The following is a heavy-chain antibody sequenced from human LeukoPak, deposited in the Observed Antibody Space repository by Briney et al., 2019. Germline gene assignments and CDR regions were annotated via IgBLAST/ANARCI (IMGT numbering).Heavy chain of an antibody. CDR1: GFTFSSYS. V-gene: IGHV3-21*01. Sequence: PGGSLRLSCAASGFTFSSYSMNWVRQAPGKGLEWVSSISSSSSYIYYADSVKGRFTISRDNAKNSLYLQMNSLRAEDTAVYYCARVEAAAGYYFDYWGQGTLVTVSS. D-gene: IGHD6-13*01. CDR2: ISSSSSYI. CDR3: ARVEAAAGYYFDY. J-gene: IGHJ4*02.